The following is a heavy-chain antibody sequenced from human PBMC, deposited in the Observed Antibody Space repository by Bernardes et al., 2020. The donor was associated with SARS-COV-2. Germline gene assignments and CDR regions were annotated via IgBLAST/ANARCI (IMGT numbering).Heavy chain of an antibody. CDR3: ARYTSNWYLDS. CDR2: TYYRSQWYS. J-gene: IGHJ4*02. CDR1: GDSVSSNRAA. D-gene: IGHD6-13*01. V-gene: IGHV6-1*01. Sequence: TLSLTCGISGDSVSSNRAAWNWIRQSPSGGLEWLGRTYYRSQWYSDYAGSVNGRIIIKPDTSKNEFYLQLNSVAPEDSAIYYCARYTSNWYLDSWGQGTLVTVYS.